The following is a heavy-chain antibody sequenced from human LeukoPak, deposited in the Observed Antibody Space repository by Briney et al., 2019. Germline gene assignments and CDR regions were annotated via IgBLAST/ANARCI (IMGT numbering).Heavy chain of an antibody. Sequence: GESLKISCKGSGYSFTSYWINWVRQMPGKGLEWMGRIDPSDSYTNYSPSFQGHVTISADKSISTAYLQWSSPKASDPAMYYCARAYSSSWHFDYWGQGTLVTVSS. CDR1: GYSFTSYW. D-gene: IGHD6-13*01. CDR3: ARAYSSSWHFDY. CDR2: IDPSDSYT. J-gene: IGHJ4*02. V-gene: IGHV5-10-1*01.